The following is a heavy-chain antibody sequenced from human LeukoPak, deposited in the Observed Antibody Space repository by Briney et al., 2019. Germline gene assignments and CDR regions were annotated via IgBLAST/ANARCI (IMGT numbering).Heavy chain of an antibody. CDR2: ISGSGGST. Sequence: PGGSLRLSCAASGFTFSSYAMSWVRQAPGKGREWVSAISGSGGSTYYADSVKGRFTISRDNSKNTLYLQMNSLRAEDTAVYYCAKSLSYYDSSGLDYWGQGTLVTVSS. D-gene: IGHD3-22*01. V-gene: IGHV3-23*01. J-gene: IGHJ4*02. CDR1: GFTFSSYA. CDR3: AKSLSYYDSSGLDY.